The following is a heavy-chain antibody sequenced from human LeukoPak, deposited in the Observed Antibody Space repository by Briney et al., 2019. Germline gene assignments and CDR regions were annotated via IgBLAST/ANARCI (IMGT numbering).Heavy chain of an antibody. V-gene: IGHV3-48*03. CDR2: ISGSGTTI. D-gene: IGHD3-10*01. Sequence: GGSLRLSCAASGFTYSSYEMSWVRQAPGEGLEWVSEISGSGTTIFYADSVKGRFTVSRDNAKNSLYLQMNSLRVEDTAVYYCASSPRGVYWGQGTLVTVSS. J-gene: IGHJ4*02. CDR3: ASSPRGVY. CDR1: GFTYSSYE.